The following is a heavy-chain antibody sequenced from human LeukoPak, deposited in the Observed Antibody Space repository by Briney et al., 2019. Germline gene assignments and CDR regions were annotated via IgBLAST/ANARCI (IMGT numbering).Heavy chain of an antibody. CDR3: ANTKPIAVAGRVLDY. Sequence: PGGSLRLSCAASGFTFSSYEMNWVRQAPGKGLEWVSYISSSGSTIYYADSVKGRFTISRDNAKNSLYLQMNSLRAEDTAVYYCANTKPIAVAGRVLDYWGQGTLVTVSS. CDR1: GFTFSSYE. CDR2: ISSSGSTI. D-gene: IGHD6-19*01. V-gene: IGHV3-48*03. J-gene: IGHJ4*02.